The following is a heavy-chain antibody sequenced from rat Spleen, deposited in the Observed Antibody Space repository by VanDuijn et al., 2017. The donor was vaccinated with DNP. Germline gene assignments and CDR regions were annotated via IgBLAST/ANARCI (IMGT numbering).Heavy chain of an antibody. CDR3: ARGGRSYFDY. D-gene: IGHD1-11*01. CDR2: ITTSGDST. CDR1: GLTFTNYD. V-gene: IGHV5S13*01. J-gene: IGHJ2*01. Sequence: EVQLVESGGGLVQPGRSLKLSCAASGLTFTNYDMVWVRQAPTKGLEWVATITTSGDSTSSPDSVKGRFTISRDNAKNTLYLQMNSLRSEDTATYYWARGGRSYFDYWGQGVMVTVSS.